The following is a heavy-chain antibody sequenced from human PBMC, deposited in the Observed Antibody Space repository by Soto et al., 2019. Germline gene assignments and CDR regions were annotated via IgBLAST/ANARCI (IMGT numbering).Heavy chain of an antibody. CDR1: GGSISSYY. CDR3: ARGREIVSGGLSGYYYYYGMDV. D-gene: IGHD6-19*01. V-gene: IGHV4-59*01. Sequence: SETLSLTCTVSGGSISSYYWSWIRQPPGKGLEWIGYIYYSGSTNYNPSLKSRVTISVDTPKNQFSLKLSSVTAADTAVYYCARGREIVSGGLSGYYYYYGMDVWGQGTTVTVSS. J-gene: IGHJ6*02. CDR2: IYYSGST.